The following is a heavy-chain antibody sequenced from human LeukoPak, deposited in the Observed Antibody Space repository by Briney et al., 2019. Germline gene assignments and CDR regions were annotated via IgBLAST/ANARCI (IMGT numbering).Heavy chain of an antibody. CDR2: IYYSGST. J-gene: IGHJ4*02. CDR3: ARLPGATSNVDY. D-gene: IGHD1-26*01. V-gene: IGHV4-59*08. CDR1: GGSISSYF. Sequence: NSSETLSLTCTVSGGSISSYFWSWIRQQPGKGLEWIGYIYYSGSTNYNPSLKSRVTISVDTSKNQFSLKLSSVTAADTAVYYCARLPGATSNVDYWGQGTLVTVSS.